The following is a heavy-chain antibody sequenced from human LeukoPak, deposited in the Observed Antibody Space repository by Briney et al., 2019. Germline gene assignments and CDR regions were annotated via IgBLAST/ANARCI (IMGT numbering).Heavy chain of an antibody. V-gene: IGHV1-18*01. Sequence: ASVKVSCKASGYIFTSYGISWVRQAPGQGLEWMGWISAYNGNTNYAQNLQGRVTMTTDTSTSTAYMELRSLRSDDTAVYYCARSRGHYDILTGYYGPLGYWGQGTLVTVSS. CDR1: GYIFTSYG. CDR3: ARSRGHYDILTGYYGPLGY. CDR2: ISAYNGNT. J-gene: IGHJ4*02. D-gene: IGHD3-9*01.